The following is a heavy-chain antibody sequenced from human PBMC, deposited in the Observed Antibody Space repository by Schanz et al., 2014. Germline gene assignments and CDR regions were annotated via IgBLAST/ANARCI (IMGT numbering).Heavy chain of an antibody. CDR3: ATWSGTRLFHN. J-gene: IGHJ4*02. D-gene: IGHD1-7*01. CDR2: VNHGGYT. Sequence: QVQLQQWGAGLLKPSETLSLTCAFSGGSFSGYWWTWVRQSPGKGLEWIGEVNHGGYTNYNPSLKSRVTESVDMSKKQFSLRLSSVTAADTAAYYCATWSGTRLFHNWGQGTLVTVSS. V-gene: IGHV4-34*01. CDR1: GGSFSGYW.